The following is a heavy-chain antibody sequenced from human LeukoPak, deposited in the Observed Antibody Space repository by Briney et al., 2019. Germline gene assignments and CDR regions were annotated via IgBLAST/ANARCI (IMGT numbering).Heavy chain of an antibody. CDR3: ARSTGTTYYYNMDV. D-gene: IGHD1-7*01. CDR2: IIPVFDKE. Sequence: ASVKVSCKASGYTFTGYYMHWVRQAPGQGLEWMGGIIPVFDKENYAQKFQGRVTITTDESTSTAYMELSSLRSEDTAVYYCARSTGTTYYYNMDVWGKGTTVTVSS. CDR1: GYTFTGYY. J-gene: IGHJ6*03. V-gene: IGHV1-69*05.